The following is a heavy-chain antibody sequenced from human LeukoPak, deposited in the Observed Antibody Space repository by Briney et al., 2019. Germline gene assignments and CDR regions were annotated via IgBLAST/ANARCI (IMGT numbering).Heavy chain of an antibody. CDR2: ISYDGSNK. Sequence: HPGGSLRLSCAASGFTFSSYAMHWVRQAPGKGLEWVAVISYDGSNKYYADSVKGRFTISRDISINTLYLQMTGLRTEDTAVYYCAKDSGLGLRYCSDESCDTFDSWGLGTLVTVSS. J-gene: IGHJ4*02. CDR1: GFTFSSYA. CDR3: AKDSGLGLRYCSDESCDTFDS. V-gene: IGHV3-30-3*01. D-gene: IGHD2-15*01.